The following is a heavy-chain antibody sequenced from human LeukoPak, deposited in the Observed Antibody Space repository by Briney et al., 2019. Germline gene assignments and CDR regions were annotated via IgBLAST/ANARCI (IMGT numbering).Heavy chain of an antibody. Sequence: SVKVSCKASGGTFSSYAISWVRQAPGQGLEWMGGIIPIFGTANYAQKFQGRVTITADKSTSTAYMELSSLRSEDTAVYYCARSNYYDSSGYYLVYYYYYKDVWGKGTTVTVSS. V-gene: IGHV1-69*06. J-gene: IGHJ6*03. CDR2: IIPIFGTA. CDR1: GGTFSSYA. CDR3: ARSNYYDSSGYYLVYYYYYKDV. D-gene: IGHD3-22*01.